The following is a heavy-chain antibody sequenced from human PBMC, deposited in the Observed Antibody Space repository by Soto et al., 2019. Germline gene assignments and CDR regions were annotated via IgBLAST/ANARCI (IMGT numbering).Heavy chain of an antibody. J-gene: IGHJ4*01. Sequence: QVQLQQWGAGLLKPSETLSLTCAVNGGSFSGYSWTWIRQAPGKGLDWIGEINYTGTTNYRPSLKSRLTLSVDTSKNQFSLELRSVSAADTAVYYCAREGGSGWYYYDYWGHGTLVTVSS. CDR1: GGSFSGYS. CDR2: INYTGTT. CDR3: AREGGSGWYYYDY. V-gene: IGHV4-34*02. D-gene: IGHD6-19*01.